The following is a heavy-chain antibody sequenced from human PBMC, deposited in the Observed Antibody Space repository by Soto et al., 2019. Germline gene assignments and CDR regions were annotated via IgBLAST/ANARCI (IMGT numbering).Heavy chain of an antibody. V-gene: IGHV3-30-3*01. CDR2: ISYDGSNK. Sequence: XGSLRLSCAASGFTFSSYAMHWVRQAPGKGLEWVAVISYDGSNKYYADSVKGRFTISRDNSKNTLYLQMNSLRAEDTAVYYCAREWTYYYDSSATKAPYDYWGQGTLVTVSS. J-gene: IGHJ4*02. CDR1: GFTFSSYA. D-gene: IGHD3-22*01. CDR3: AREWTYYYDSSATKAPYDY.